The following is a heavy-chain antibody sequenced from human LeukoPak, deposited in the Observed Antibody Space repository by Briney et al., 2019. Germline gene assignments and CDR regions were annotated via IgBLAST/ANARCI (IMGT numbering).Heavy chain of an antibody. V-gene: IGHV3-73*01. D-gene: IGHD3-10*01. Sequence: QSGGSLRLSCAASGFTFSSYWMSWVRQAPGKGLEWVGRIRSKPNNYATTYSASVEGRFTISRDDSKNMTFLQMNSLQAEDTAVYYCARVGLTMDRGLVAYYYYMDVWGKGTTVIVSS. CDR2: IRSKPNNYAT. J-gene: IGHJ6*03. CDR1: GFTFSSYW. CDR3: ARVGLTMDRGLVAYYYYMDV.